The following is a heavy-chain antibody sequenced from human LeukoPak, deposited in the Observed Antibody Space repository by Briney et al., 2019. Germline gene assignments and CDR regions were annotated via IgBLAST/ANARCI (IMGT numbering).Heavy chain of an antibody. CDR3: ATSGGTLGPTHYFAY. CDR1: GESFSGYY. CDR2: INHSGST. J-gene: IGHJ4*02. D-gene: IGHD3-16*01. Sequence: SETLSLTCAVYGESFSGYYWSWIRQPPGKGLEWIGEINHSGSTNYNPSLKSRVTISVDTSKNQFSLKLSSVTAADTAVYYCATSGGTLGPTHYFAYWGQGTLVTVSS. V-gene: IGHV4-34*01.